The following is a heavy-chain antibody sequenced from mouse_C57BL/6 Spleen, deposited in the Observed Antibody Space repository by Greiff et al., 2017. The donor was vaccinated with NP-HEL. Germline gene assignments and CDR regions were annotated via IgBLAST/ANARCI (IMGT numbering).Heavy chain of an antibody. Sequence: QVQLQQPGAELVRPGASVKLSCKASGYTFTDYYITWVKQRPGKGLEWIATIYPGSGNTYYKEKFKGKATLTADRSSSTAYMQLSSLTSEYSAVYFCARGGYYYGSTYDSFAYWGQVTLVTVSA. CDR3: ARGGYYYGSTYDSFAY. V-gene: IGHV1-76*01. J-gene: IGHJ3*01. D-gene: IGHD1-1*01. CDR1: GYTFTDYY. CDR2: IYPGSGNT.